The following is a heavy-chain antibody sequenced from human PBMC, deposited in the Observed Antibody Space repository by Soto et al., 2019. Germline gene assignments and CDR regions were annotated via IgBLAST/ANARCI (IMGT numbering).Heavy chain of an antibody. V-gene: IGHV4-39*01. D-gene: IGHD3-16*02. CDR1: GGSISSSSYY. CDR2: IYYSGST. CDR3: ARSIWGSYRHRLGYFDY. Sequence: QLQLQESGPGLVKPSETLSLTCTVSGGSISSSSYYWGWIRQPPGKGLEWIGSIYYSGSTYYNPSLKSRVTISVDTSKNQFSLKLSSVTAADTAVYYCARSIWGSYRHRLGYFDYWGQGTLVTVSS. J-gene: IGHJ4*02.